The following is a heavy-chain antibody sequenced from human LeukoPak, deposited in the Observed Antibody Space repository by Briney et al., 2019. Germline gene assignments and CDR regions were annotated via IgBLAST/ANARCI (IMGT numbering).Heavy chain of an antibody. CDR2: IKQDGSEK. J-gene: IGHJ4*02. Sequence: GGSLRLSCAASGFTFSTYWMSWVRQAPGKGLEWVANIKQDGSEKYYVDSVKGRFTISRDNAKNSLYLQMNSLRAEDTAVYYCARWYYDILTGYRTFDYWGQGTLVTVSS. D-gene: IGHD3-9*01. CDR1: GFTFSTYW. CDR3: ARWYYDILTGYRTFDY. V-gene: IGHV3-7*01.